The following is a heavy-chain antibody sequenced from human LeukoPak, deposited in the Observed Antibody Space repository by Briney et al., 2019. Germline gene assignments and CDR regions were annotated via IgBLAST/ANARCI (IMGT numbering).Heavy chain of an antibody. CDR1: GGTFSSYT. CDR3: ARDRAYDSSGY. CDR2: IIPILGIA. Sequence: GASVKVSCKASGGTFSSYTISWVRQAPGQGLEWMGRIIPILGIANYAQKFQGRVTITADKSTSTAYMELSSLRSVDTAVYYCARDRAYDSSGYWGQGTLVTVSS. V-gene: IGHV1-69*04. D-gene: IGHD3-22*01. J-gene: IGHJ4*02.